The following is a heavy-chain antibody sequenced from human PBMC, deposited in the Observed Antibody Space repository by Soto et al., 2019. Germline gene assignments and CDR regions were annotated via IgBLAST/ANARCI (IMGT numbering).Heavy chain of an antibody. J-gene: IGHJ5*02. CDR2: ITSSGGHT. CDR3: VKGGRLDG. CDR1: GFPFSTYE. D-gene: IGHD5-12*01. Sequence: EVQLLESGGGLIQPGGSLRLSCAASGFPFSTYEMTWARQSPGKGLEWVAFITSSGGHTYYADSVRGRFTISRDNSNNTLYLQMDSLRGEGTARYYCVKGGRLDGWGQGTLGNASS. V-gene: IGHV3-23*01.